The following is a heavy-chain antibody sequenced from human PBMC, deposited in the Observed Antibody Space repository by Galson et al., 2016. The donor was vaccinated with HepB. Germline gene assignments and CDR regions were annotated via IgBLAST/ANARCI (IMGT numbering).Heavy chain of an antibody. CDR3: ARDAVAVAGTLHFYFYGMDV. CDR2: IVPILGMS. D-gene: IGHD6-19*01. J-gene: IGHJ6*02. CDR1: GGTFSSYA. Sequence: SVKVSCKASGGTFSSYALSWVRQAPGQGLEWMGRIVPILGMSNYAQKFQGRVTITADKSTSTVNMELSSLRSEDTAVYYCARDAVAVAGTLHFYFYGMDVWGQGTTVTVSS. V-gene: IGHV1-69*04.